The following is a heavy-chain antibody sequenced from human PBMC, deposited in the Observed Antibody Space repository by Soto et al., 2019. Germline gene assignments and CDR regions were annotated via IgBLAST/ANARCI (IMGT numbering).Heavy chain of an antibody. CDR1: GGSISSYY. J-gene: IGHJ4*02. V-gene: IGHV4-59*01. D-gene: IGHD3-10*01. CDR3: ASFGRGPRDY. Sequence: QVQLQESGPGLVKPSETLSLTCTDSGGSISSYYWSWIRQPPGKGLEWLGYIYYSGSTNYNPSLKSLVTISVDTSKNQFSLKLSSVTAADTAVYYCASFGRGPRDYWGQGTLVTVSS. CDR2: IYYSGST.